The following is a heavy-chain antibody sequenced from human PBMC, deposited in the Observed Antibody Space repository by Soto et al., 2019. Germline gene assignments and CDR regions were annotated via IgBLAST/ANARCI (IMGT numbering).Heavy chain of an antibody. V-gene: IGHV1-18*01. CDR2: ISAYNGNT. J-gene: IGHJ2*01. Sequence: ASVKASCKASGYTFTSYGRSWVRQAPGQGLEWMGWISAYNGNTNYAQKLQGRVTMTTDTSTSTAYMELRSLRSDDTAVYYCARDWPFSYDSSGYNEGNWYFDLWGRGTLVTVS. CDR3: ARDWPFSYDSSGYNEGNWYFDL. D-gene: IGHD3-22*01. CDR1: GYTFTSYG.